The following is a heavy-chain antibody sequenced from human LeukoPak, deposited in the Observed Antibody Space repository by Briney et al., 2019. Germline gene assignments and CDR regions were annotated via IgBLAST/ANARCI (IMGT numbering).Heavy chain of an antibody. Sequence: ASVKVSCKASGGTFSSYAISWVRQAPGQGLEWMGGFDPEDGETIYAQKFQGRVTMTEDTSTDTAYMELSSLRSEDTAVYYCATLHYYDSSGYYPDYWGQGTLVTVSS. CDR2: FDPEDGET. D-gene: IGHD3-22*01. J-gene: IGHJ4*02. CDR1: GGTFSSYA. CDR3: ATLHYYDSSGYYPDY. V-gene: IGHV1-24*01.